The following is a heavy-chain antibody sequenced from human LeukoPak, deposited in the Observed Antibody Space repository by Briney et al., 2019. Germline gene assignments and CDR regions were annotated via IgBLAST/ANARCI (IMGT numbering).Heavy chain of an antibody. J-gene: IGHJ4*02. CDR3: ATLYSYGYYWVDY. CDR2: INPNSGGT. Sequence: ASVKVSCKASGYTFTGYYMHWVRQAPGQGLEWMGRINPNSGGTNYAQKFQGRVTMARDTSISTAYMELSRLSSDDTAVYYCATLYSYGYYWVDYWGQGTLVTVSS. D-gene: IGHD5-18*01. V-gene: IGHV1-2*06. CDR1: GYTFTGYY.